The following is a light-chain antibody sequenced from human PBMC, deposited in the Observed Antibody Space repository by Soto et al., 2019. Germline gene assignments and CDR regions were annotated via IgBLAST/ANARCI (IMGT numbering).Light chain of an antibody. J-gene: IGKJ3*01. V-gene: IGKV1-12*01. CDR1: RGINPW. CDR3: QQDNTVPFT. Sequence: DIQMTQSPPSVSASVGDRVTITCRASRGINPWLAWYQQKPGKATTLLISAASSLEIGDPSRFSGSGTGTDFTLTISSLQAEDFATYYCQQDNTVPFTFGHGTQVDVK. CDR2: AAS.